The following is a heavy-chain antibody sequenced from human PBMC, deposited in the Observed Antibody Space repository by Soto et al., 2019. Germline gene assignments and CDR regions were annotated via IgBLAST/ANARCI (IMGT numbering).Heavy chain of an antibody. CDR1: GFTFSSYS. D-gene: IGHD3-10*01. CDR3: ARVGWFGDDIRYFDY. V-gene: IGHV3-21*01. Sequence: GGSLRLSCAASGFTFSSYSMNWVRQAPGKGLEWVSSISSSSSYIYYADSVKGRFTISRDNAKNSLYLQMNSLRAEDTAVYYCARVGWFGDDIRYFDYWGQGTLVTVSS. CDR2: ISSSSSYI. J-gene: IGHJ4*02.